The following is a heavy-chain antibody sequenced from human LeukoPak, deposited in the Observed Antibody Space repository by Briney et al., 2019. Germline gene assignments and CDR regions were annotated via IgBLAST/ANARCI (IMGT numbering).Heavy chain of an antibody. CDR1: GYSFTNYW. D-gene: IGHD3-10*01. CDR2: TYPGDSDT. J-gene: IGHJ6*02. V-gene: IGHV5-51*01. Sequence: GESLKISCKGSGYSFTNYWIGWVRQMPGKGLEWMGITYPGDSDTRYSPSFQGQGTISADKSISTAYLQWSSLKASDTAMYYCARHREYYYGSGDVQSYGMDVWGQGTTVTVSS. CDR3: ARHREYYYGSGDVQSYGMDV.